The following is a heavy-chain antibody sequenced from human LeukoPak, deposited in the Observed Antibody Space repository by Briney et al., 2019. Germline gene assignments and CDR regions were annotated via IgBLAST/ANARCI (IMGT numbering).Heavy chain of an antibody. V-gene: IGHV3-48*03. Sequence: PGGSLRLSCAASGFTFSSYEMNWVRQAPGKGLEWVSYITGSGSAIYYADSVEGRFTISRDNAKNSLYLQMNSLRAEDTAVCYCAKNCRGGSCYDYWGQGTLVTVSS. D-gene: IGHD2-15*01. J-gene: IGHJ4*02. CDR2: ITGSGSAI. CDR3: AKNCRGGSCYDY. CDR1: GFTFSSYE.